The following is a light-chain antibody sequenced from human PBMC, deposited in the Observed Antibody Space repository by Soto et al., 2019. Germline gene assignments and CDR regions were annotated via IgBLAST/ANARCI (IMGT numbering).Light chain of an antibody. CDR2: TTS. J-gene: IGLJ2*01. CDR1: NVGRHE. CDR3: SLWDDSLSGVV. V-gene: IGLV1-44*01. Sequence: QSVVTQPPSVSGTPGQGVIISCSNVGRHEVSWYQQVPGMAPKLLIHTTSQRPSGVPDRFSASKSGTSASLAIRGLQSDDEADYFCSLWDDSLSGVVFGRGTKLTVL.